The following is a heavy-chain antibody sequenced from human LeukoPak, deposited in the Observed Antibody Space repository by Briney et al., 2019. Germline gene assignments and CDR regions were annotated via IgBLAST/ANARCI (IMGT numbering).Heavy chain of an antibody. D-gene: IGHD6-19*01. CDR3: ASRTSSGWYGPHYGMDV. V-gene: IGHV4-59*06. CDR1: GGSLSNYY. Sequence: SETLSLTCTVSGGSLSNYYWSWIRQPPGKGLEWIGYIYYSGSTYYNPSLKSRVTISVDTSKNQFSLKLSSVTAADTAVYYCASRTSSGWYGPHYGMDVWGQGTTVTVSS. J-gene: IGHJ6*02. CDR2: IYYSGST.